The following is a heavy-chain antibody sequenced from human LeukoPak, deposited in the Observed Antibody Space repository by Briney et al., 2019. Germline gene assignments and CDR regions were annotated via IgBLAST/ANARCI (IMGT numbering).Heavy chain of an antibody. CDR2: IRGSGHST. J-gene: IGHJ3*01. D-gene: IGHD3-22*01. Sequence: GGSLRLSCAVSGFTFSSYAMSWVRQAPGKGMEWVSGIRGSGHSTYYADSVKGRYTISRDNSKNTLYLQMNSLRAEDTAVYYCAKVLISSVYGDLDLWGRGTMVTVSS. CDR3: AKVLISSVYGDLDL. CDR1: GFTFSSYA. V-gene: IGHV3-23*01.